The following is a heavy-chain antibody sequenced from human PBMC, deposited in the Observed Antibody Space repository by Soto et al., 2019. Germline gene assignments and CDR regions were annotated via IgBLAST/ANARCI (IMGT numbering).Heavy chain of an antibody. CDR3: ARIMYFYDSSGPFDY. CDR1: GFSLSTSGMC. V-gene: IGHV2-70*11. Sequence: SGPTLVNPTQTLTLTCTFSGFSLSTSGMCVSWIRQPPGKALEWLARIDWDDDKYYSTSLKTRLTISKDTSKNQVVLTMTNMDPVDTATYYCARIMYFYDSSGPFDYWGQGTLVTVSS. D-gene: IGHD3-22*01. CDR2: IDWDDDK. J-gene: IGHJ4*02.